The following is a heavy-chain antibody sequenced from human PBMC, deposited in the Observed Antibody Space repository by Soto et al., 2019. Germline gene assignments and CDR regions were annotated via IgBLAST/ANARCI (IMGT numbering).Heavy chain of an antibody. CDR3: ARDRGSDIVVVPGVLSDWFDP. D-gene: IGHD2-2*01. J-gene: IGHJ5*02. CDR2: ISGSGGST. CDR1: GFTFSSYA. V-gene: IGHV3-23*01. Sequence: SLRLSCAASGFTFSSYAMSWVRQAPGKGLEWVSAISGSGGSTYYADSVKGRFTISRDNSKNTLYLQMNSLRAEDTAVYYCARDRGSDIVVVPGVLSDWFDPWGQGTLVTVSS.